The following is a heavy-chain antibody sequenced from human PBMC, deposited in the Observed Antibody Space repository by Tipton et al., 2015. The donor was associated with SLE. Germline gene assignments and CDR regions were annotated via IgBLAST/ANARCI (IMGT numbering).Heavy chain of an antibody. CDR1: GYSFSSHW. D-gene: IGHD1-26*01. Sequence: QLVQSGAEVKKPGESLKISCKGSGYSFSSHWIAWVRQMPGKGLECMGIIYPGDSETKYSPSFQGRVTISADKSIDTAYLQWSSLKASDTAMYYCARQVPTTDFDYWGQGTLVPVSS. CDR3: ARQVPTTDFDY. J-gene: IGHJ4*02. CDR2: IYPGDSET. V-gene: IGHV5-51*03.